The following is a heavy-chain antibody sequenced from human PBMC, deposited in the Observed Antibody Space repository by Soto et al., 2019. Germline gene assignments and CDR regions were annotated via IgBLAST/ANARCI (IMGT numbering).Heavy chain of an antibody. CDR2: IYYIGST. D-gene: IGHD3-3*01. CDR1: GGSISSYY. J-gene: IGHJ3*02. Sequence: QVQLQESGPGLVKPSETLSLTCTVSGGSISSYYWSWIRQPPGKGLEWIGYIYYIGSTNYNPSLKSRVTISVDTSKNQFSLKLSSVTAADTAVYYCARRRLRFDAFDIWGQGTMVTVSS. V-gene: IGHV4-59*08. CDR3: ARRRLRFDAFDI.